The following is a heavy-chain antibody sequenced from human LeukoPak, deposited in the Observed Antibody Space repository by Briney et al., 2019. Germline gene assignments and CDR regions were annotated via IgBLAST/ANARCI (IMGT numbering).Heavy chain of an antibody. CDR1: GFTFSSYG. J-gene: IGHJ4*02. CDR3: AKDWSRYSYGSFDY. CDR2: ISYDGSNK. Sequence: GGSLRLSCAASGFTFSSYGMHWVRQAPGKGLEWVAVISYDGSNKYYADSVKGRFTISRDNSKNTLYLQMNSLRAEDTAVHYCAKDWSRYSYGSFDYWGQGTLVTVSS. D-gene: IGHD5-18*01. V-gene: IGHV3-30*18.